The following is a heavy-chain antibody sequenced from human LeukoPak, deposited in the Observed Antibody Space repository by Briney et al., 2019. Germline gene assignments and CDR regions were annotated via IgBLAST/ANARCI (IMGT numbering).Heavy chain of an antibody. V-gene: IGHV3-9*01. Sequence: GGSLRLSCAAAGFTFDDYAMDWVRQAPGKGLEWVSCISWNSGSIGYADSVKGRFTISRDNAKNSLYLQMNSLRAEDTALYYCAKDQFTEIQPSGIDYWGQGTLVTVSS. D-gene: IGHD5-18*01. CDR1: GFTFDDYA. CDR3: AKDQFTEIQPSGIDY. J-gene: IGHJ4*02. CDR2: ISWNSGSI.